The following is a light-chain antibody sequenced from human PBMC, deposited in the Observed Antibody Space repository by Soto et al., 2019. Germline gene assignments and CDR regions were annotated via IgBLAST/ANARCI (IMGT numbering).Light chain of an antibody. V-gene: IGLV2-14*01. CDR1: SSDIGGYNY. CDR3: SSYTSSSTLV. CDR2: EVS. Sequence: QSALTQPASVSGSPGQSITISCTGTSSDIGGYNYVSWYQQHPGRAPKLMIYEVSYRPSGVSNRFSGSKSGNTASLTISGLQAEDEADYYCSSYTSSSTLVFGGGTKLTFL. J-gene: IGLJ2*01.